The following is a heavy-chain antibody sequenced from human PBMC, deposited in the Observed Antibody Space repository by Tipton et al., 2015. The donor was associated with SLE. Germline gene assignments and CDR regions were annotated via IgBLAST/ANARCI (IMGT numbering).Heavy chain of an antibody. CDR3: VRDSSFMTSASGMDV. Sequence: SLRLSCGASGFTLDSYAMYWVRRAPGKGLEWVAVIWYDGSKEYYADSVKGRFTISRDTPKKMLYLQMNHLRAEDTAIYYCVRDSSFMTSASGMDVWGQGTTVTVSS. V-gene: IGHV3-33*07. D-gene: IGHD3-16*01. CDR1: GFTLDSYA. J-gene: IGHJ6*02. CDR2: IWYDGSKE.